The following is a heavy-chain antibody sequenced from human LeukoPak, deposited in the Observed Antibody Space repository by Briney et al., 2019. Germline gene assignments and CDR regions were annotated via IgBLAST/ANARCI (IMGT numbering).Heavy chain of an antibody. D-gene: IGHD2-2*01. CDR3: APYCSSTSCQLN. V-gene: IGHV1-69*13. Sequence: SVKVSCKASGGTFSSYAISWVRQAPGQGLEWMGGIIPIFGTANYAQKFQGRVTITADESTSTAYLELSSLRSEDTAVYYCAPYCSSTSCQLNWGQGTLVTVSS. CDR2: IIPIFGTA. CDR1: GGTFSSYA. J-gene: IGHJ4*02.